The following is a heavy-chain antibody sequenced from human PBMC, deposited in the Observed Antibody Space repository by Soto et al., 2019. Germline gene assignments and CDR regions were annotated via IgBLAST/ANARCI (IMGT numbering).Heavy chain of an antibody. CDR1: GFTFSSYG. CDR2: IWYDGSNK. V-gene: IGHV3-33*01. D-gene: IGHD2-2*01. Sequence: GSLRPSCAASGFTFSSYGMHWVRQAPGKGLEWVAVIWYDGSNKYYADSVKGRFTISRDNSKNTLYLQMNSLRAEDTAVYYCARDHPLSCSSTSCPIYYYYYGMDVWGQGTTVTVSS. CDR3: ARDHPLSCSSTSCPIYYYYYGMDV. J-gene: IGHJ6*02.